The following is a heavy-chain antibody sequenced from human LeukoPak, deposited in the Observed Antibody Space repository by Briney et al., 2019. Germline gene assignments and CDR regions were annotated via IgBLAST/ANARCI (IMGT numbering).Heavy chain of an antibody. V-gene: IGHV3-11*06. D-gene: IGHD6-13*01. CDR1: GFTFSSYW. CDR2: ISSSSSYT. CDR3: VREGSSPVVPYMDV. J-gene: IGHJ6*04. Sequence: GGSLRLSCAASGFTFSSYWMSWIRQAPGKGLEWVSYISSSSSYTNYADSVKGRFTISRDNAKNSLYLQMNSLRAEDTAVYYCVREGSSPVVPYMDVWGKGTTVTVSS.